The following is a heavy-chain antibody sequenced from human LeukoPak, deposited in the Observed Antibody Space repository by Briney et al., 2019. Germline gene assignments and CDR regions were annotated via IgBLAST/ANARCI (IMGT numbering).Heavy chain of an antibody. Sequence: GGSLRLSCAASGFTVSTNYMSWVRQAPGKGLEWVGRTRNKANSYTTEYAASVKGRFTISREDSKNSLYLQMSSLITEDTAVYYCARARGSCSGGSCRYTMDVWGLGTTVTVSS. CDR1: GFTVSTNY. CDR2: TRNKANSYTT. CDR3: ARARGSCSGGSCRYTMDV. D-gene: IGHD2-15*01. J-gene: IGHJ6*02. V-gene: IGHV3-72*01.